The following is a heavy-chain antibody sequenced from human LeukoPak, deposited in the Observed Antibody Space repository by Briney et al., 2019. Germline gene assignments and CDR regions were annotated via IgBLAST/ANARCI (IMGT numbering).Heavy chain of an antibody. J-gene: IGHJ5*02. V-gene: IGHV4-34*01. CDR2: INHGGST. CDR1: GGSFSGYY. D-gene: IGHD5-24*01. CDR3: ARDNSVRDEAWWFNP. Sequence: SETLSLTCAVYGGSFSGYYWTWIRQPPGKGLEWIGEINHGGSTNYNPSLKSRVAISVDTSKNQFSLKLSSVTAADTAVYYCARDNSVRDEAWWFNPWGQGTLVTVSS.